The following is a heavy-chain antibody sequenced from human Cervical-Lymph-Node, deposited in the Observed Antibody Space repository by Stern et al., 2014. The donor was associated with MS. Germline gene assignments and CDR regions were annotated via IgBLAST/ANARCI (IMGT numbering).Heavy chain of an antibody. V-gene: IGHV1-69*01. CDR3: ARDHRVTYQLLRPEAFDI. CDR1: GGTFSSYA. D-gene: IGHD2-2*01. J-gene: IGHJ3*02. Sequence: QVQLMQSGAEVKKPGSSVKVSCKASGGTFSSYAISWVRQAPGQGLEWMGGIIPIFGTANYAQKFQGRVTITADESTSTAYMELSSLRSEDTAVYYCARDHRVTYQLLRPEAFDIWGQGTMVTVYS. CDR2: IIPIFGTA.